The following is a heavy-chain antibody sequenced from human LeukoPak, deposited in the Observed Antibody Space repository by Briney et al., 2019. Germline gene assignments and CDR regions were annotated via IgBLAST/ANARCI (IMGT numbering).Heavy chain of an antibody. D-gene: IGHD2-15*01. CDR2: ISAYNGNT. CDR1: GYTFTSYG. Sequence: APVKVSCKASGYTFTSYGISWVRQAPGQGLEWMGWISAYNGNTNYAQKLQGRVTMTTDTSTSTAYMELRSLRSDDTAVYYCARTYCSGGSCYSDDYWGQGTLVTVSS. CDR3: ARTYCSGGSCYSDDY. V-gene: IGHV1-18*01. J-gene: IGHJ4*02.